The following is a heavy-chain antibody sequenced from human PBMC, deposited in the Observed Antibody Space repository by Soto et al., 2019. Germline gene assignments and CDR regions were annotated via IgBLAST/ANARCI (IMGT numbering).Heavy chain of an antibody. V-gene: IGHV3-23*01. J-gene: IGHJ4*02. D-gene: IGHD5-12*01. CDR1: GFTFSSYG. Sequence: GSLRLSCAASGFTFSSYGMSWVRQAPGKGLEWVSGISGSDGSTYYADSVKGRFIISRDNSKNTLYLQMKSLRVEDTAVYYCAKEGLGGIGYNYYRDYYFDYWGQGTLVTVSS. CDR3: AKEGLGGIGYNYYRDYYFDY. CDR2: ISGSDGST.